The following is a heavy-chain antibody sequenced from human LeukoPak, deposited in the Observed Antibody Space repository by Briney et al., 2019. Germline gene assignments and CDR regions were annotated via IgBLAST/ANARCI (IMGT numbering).Heavy chain of an antibody. D-gene: IGHD3-22*01. Sequence: GGSLRLSCAASGFTFSSYAMHWVRQAPGKGLEWVAVISYDGSNKYYADSVKGRFTISRDNSKNTLYLQMNSLRAEDTAVYYCARDMYYYDSSGSVTHAFDIWGQGTMVTVSS. CDR3: ARDMYYYDSSGSVTHAFDI. V-gene: IGHV3-30-3*01. J-gene: IGHJ3*02. CDR1: GFTFSSYA. CDR2: ISYDGSNK.